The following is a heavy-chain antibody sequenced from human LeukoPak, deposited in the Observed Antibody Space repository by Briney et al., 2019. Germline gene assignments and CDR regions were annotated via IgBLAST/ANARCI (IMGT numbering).Heavy chain of an antibody. CDR2: ISYDGSNK. CDR1: GFTFSSYA. CDR3: AKNYYGDYVSRAFDI. J-gene: IGHJ3*02. V-gene: IGHV3-30*04. D-gene: IGHD4-17*01. Sequence: PGGSLRLSCAASGFTFSSYAMHWVRQAPGKGLEWVAVISYDGSNKYYADSVKGRFTISRDNSKNTLYLQMNSLRAEDTAVYYCAKNYYGDYVSRAFDIWGQGTMVTVSS.